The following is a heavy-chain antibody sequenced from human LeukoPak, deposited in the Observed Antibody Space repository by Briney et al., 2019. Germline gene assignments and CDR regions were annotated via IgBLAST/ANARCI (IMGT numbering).Heavy chain of an antibody. J-gene: IGHJ4*02. V-gene: IGHV4-4*07. CDR3: ARDLWVRGVIIADH. CDR1: GGSISNY. Sequence: SETLSLTCTVSGGSISNYWSWLRQPAGKGLEWVGRIYTSGNTKYNPSLKGRVTMSADTSKNQLSLKVPSVTAADTAVYFCARDLWVRGVIIADHWGQGTRVTVSP. CDR2: IYTSGNT. D-gene: IGHD3-10*01.